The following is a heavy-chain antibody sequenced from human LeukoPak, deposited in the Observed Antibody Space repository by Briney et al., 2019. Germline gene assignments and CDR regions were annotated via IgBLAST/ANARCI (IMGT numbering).Heavy chain of an antibody. CDR2: IYPGDSDT. V-gene: IGHV5-51*01. J-gene: IGHJ4*02. CDR1: GYSFTNYW. CDR3: ARRAYYYDTSGFYYPD. Sequence: GESLKISCKGSGYSFTNYWIGWVRQMPGKGLEWMGIIYPGDSDTTYSPSFQGQVTISADKSISTAYLQWSSLKASDTAMYFCARRAYYYDTSGFYYPDWGQGTLVTVSS. D-gene: IGHD3-22*01.